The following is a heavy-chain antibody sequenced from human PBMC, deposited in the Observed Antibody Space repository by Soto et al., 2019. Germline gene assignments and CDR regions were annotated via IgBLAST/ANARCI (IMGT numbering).Heavy chain of an antibody. D-gene: IGHD3-22*01. J-gene: IGHJ4*02. Sequence: GGSLRLSCAASGFTFSSYAMHWVRQAPGKGLEWVAVISYDGSNKYYADSVKGRFTISRDNSKNTLYLQMNSLRAEDTAVYYCASETGPSMIVVVTGQFDYWGQGTLVTVSS. CDR2: ISYDGSNK. V-gene: IGHV3-30-3*01. CDR3: ASETGPSMIVVVTGQFDY. CDR1: GFTFSSYA.